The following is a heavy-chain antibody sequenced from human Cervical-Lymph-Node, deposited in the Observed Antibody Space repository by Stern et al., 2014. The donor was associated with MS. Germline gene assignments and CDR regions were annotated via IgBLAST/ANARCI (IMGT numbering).Heavy chain of an antibody. CDR3: AKEGSIAVAGTGFDY. V-gene: IGHV3-30*18. CDR1: GFTFSSYG. CDR2: ISYDGSNK. Sequence: VQLVESGGGVVQPGRALRLSCAASGFTFSSYGMHWVRQAPGKGLEWVAVISYDGSNKYYAASVKGRFTISRDNSKNTLYLQMNSLRAEDTAVYYCAKEGSIAVAGTGFDYWGQGTLVTVSS. J-gene: IGHJ4*02. D-gene: IGHD6-19*01.